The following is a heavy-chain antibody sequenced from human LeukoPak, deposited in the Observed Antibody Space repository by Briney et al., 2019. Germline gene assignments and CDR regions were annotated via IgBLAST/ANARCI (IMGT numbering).Heavy chain of an antibody. CDR1: GFTVSSLY. V-gene: IGHV3-53*01. CDR3: ARLGDYSNKD. CDR2: TDSGGST. J-gene: IGHJ4*02. D-gene: IGHD4-11*01. Sequence: GGSLRLSCAASGFTVSSLYMSWVRQAPGKGLEWVSVTDSGGSTSYADSVKGRFTISRDTSKNTLYLQMNGLRAEDTAVYYCARLGDYSNKDWGQGTLVTVSS.